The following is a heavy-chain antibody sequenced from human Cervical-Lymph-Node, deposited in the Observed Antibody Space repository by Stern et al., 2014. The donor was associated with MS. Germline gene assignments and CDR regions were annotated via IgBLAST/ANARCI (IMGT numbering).Heavy chain of an antibody. CDR3: ARKIPDYYYYAMDV. D-gene: IGHD2-2*02. V-gene: IGHV3-33*01. CDR1: GFTFEDYA. Sequence: VQLEESGGGVVQPGGSQRLSCTASGFTFEDYAMEWVRQAPGKGLEWVAMIWYDGSQKYYGDSVRGRFSVSRDNSRNTLYLQMKSLSLEDTAVYYCARKIPDYYYYAMDVWGQGTTVTVSS. J-gene: IGHJ6*02. CDR2: IWYDGSQK.